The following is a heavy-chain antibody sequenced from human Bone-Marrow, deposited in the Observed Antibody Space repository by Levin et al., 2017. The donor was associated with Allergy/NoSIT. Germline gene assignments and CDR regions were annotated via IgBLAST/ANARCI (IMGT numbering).Heavy chain of an antibody. CDR1: GFTFNLYW. Sequence: GESLKISCAASGFTFNLYWMNWIRQAPGKGLEWVANIEKDGNEKHYVDSEEGRFTISRDNAKNVLYLEMNSLRVEDTALYYCGTDVGIAVADRNYWGQGVLVTVSS. J-gene: IGHJ4*02. V-gene: IGHV3-7*01. CDR2: IEKDGNEK. D-gene: IGHD6-19*01. CDR3: GTDVGIAVADRNY.